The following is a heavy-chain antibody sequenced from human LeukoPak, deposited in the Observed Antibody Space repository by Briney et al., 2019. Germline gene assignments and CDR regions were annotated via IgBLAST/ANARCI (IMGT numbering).Heavy chain of an antibody. CDR1: GGTFSSYA. CDR2: IIPIFGTA. V-gene: IGHV1-69*13. CDR3: ARDGGIEVPDTMFGY. D-gene: IGHD3-10*01. J-gene: IGHJ4*02. Sequence: SVKVSCKASGGTFSSYAISWVRQAPGRGLEWMGGIIPIFGTANYAQKFQGRVTITADESTSTAYMELSSLRSEDTAVYYCARDGGIEVPDTMFGYWGQGTVVTVSS.